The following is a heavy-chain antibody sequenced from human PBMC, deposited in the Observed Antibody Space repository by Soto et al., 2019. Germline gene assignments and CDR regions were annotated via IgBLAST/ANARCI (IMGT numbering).Heavy chain of an antibody. V-gene: IGHV3-74*01. J-gene: IGHJ5*02. CDR2: INSDGSST. D-gene: IGHD4-17*01. CDR3: ARVTTGKDNWFGP. Sequence: EVQLVESGGGLVQPGGSLRLSCAASGFTFSSYWMHWVRQAPGKGLVWVSRINSDGSSTSYADSVKGRFTISRDNAKNTVYLQMNSLRAEDTAVYYCARVTTGKDNWFGPWGQGTLVTVSS. CDR1: GFTFSSYW.